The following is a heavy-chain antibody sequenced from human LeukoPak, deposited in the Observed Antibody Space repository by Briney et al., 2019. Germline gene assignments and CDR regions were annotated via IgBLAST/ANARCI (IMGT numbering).Heavy chain of an antibody. CDR3: ARDSDDSSGYFRGRLTVAVDY. J-gene: IGHJ4*02. V-gene: IGHV3-21*01. Sequence: KSGGSLRLSCAASGFTFSSYSMNWVRQAPGKGLEWVSSISSSSSYIYYADSVKGRFTISRDNAKNSLYLQMNSLRAEDTAVYYCARDSDDSSGYFRGRLTVAVDYWGQGTLVTVSS. CDR1: GFTFSSYS. D-gene: IGHD3-22*01. CDR2: ISSSSSYI.